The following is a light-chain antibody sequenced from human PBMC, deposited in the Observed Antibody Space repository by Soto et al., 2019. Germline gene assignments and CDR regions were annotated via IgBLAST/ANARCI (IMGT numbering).Light chain of an antibody. CDR1: QSLVYSNGNTY. V-gene: IGKV2-30*01. J-gene: IGKJ1*01. CDR2: KVF. CDR3: MQGTHWPRT. Sequence: DVVVTQSPLSLPVTLGQPASISCRSSQSLVYSNGNTYLAWFQQRPGQSPRRLIYKVFIRDSGLPDRFIGSGSGTEFTLTISRVEAEDVGVYYCMQGTHWPRTFGQGTKVEIK.